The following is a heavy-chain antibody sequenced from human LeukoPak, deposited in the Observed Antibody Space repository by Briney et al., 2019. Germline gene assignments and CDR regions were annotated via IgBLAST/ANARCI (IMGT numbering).Heavy chain of an antibody. V-gene: IGHV3-74*01. CDR1: AFTFNTYW. Sequence: GGSLRLSCAASAFTFNTYWMHWVRQVPGRGLEWVSRINGDESSTNYADSVKGRFTISRDNAKNSLYLQMNSLRAEDTAVYCCARDGASARIAAAGTGYWGQGTLVTVSS. J-gene: IGHJ4*02. D-gene: IGHD6-13*01. CDR2: INGDESST. CDR3: ARDGASARIAAAGTGY.